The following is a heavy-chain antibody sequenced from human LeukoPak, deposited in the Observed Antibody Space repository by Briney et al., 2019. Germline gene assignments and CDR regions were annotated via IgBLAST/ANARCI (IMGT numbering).Heavy chain of an antibody. D-gene: IGHD1-26*01. CDR2: IKQDGSEK. J-gene: IGHJ4*02. Sequence: GGSLRLSCAASGFTVSSNYMSWVRQAPGKGLEWVANIKQDGSEKYYVDSVKGRFTISRDNAKNSLYLQMNSLRAEDTAVYYCATPIGAYSGSYPFDYWGQGTLVTVSS. CDR3: ATPIGAYSGSYPFDY. V-gene: IGHV3-7*03. CDR1: GFTVSSNY.